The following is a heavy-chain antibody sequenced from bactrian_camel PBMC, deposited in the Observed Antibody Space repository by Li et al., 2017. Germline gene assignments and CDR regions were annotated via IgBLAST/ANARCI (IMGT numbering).Heavy chain of an antibody. D-gene: IGHD6*01. J-gene: IGHJ6*01. Sequence: HVQLVESGGGSVQAGGSLRLSCLVSGHSRGSNCVGWYRLPPGRAPAEREGIAAIRRSGGETWYAGSVKGRFTFSQDSARNTVYLQLNNLKTEDTAMYYCAQTPVGGSWFPTLDSHFGYWGQGTQVTVS. V-gene: IGHV3-3*01. CDR1: GHSRGSNC. CDR3: AQTPVGGSWFPTLDSHFGY. CDR2: IRRSGGET.